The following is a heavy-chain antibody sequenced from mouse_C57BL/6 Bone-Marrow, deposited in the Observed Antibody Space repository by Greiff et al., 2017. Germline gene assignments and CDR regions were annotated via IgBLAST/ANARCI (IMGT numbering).Heavy chain of an antibody. CDR3: ARNGITTGLDY. CDR2: IWSGGST. V-gene: IGHV2-2*01. Sequence: QVQLQQSGPGLVQPSQSLSITCTVSGFSLTSYGVHWVRQSPGKGLEWLGVIWSGGSTDYNAAFISRRSISKDNSKSQVFFKMNSLQADDTAIYYCARNGITTGLDYWGQGTTLTVSS. CDR1: GFSLTSYG. D-gene: IGHD1-1*01. J-gene: IGHJ2*01.